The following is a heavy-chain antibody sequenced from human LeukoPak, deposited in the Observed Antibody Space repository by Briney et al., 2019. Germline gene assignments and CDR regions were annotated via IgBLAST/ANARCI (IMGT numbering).Heavy chain of an antibody. V-gene: IGHV3-13*01. CDR3: VREARGYHYTYFDY. CDR2: VSSGFHA. D-gene: IGHD5-18*01. J-gene: IGHJ4*02. CDR1: GFTLGSHD. Sequence: GGSLRLSCTASGFTLGSHDMHWVRQIPGQGLEWVAAVSSGFHAFFSDSVQDRFTVSREDARNSLYLQMNSLRAGDTAVYYCVREARGYHYTYFDYWGQGTLVTVSS.